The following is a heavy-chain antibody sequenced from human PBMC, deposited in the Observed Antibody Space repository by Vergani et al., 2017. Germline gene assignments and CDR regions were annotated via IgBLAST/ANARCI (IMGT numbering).Heavy chain of an antibody. CDR1: GFTFSACP. V-gene: IGHV3-23*04. J-gene: IGHJ4*02. D-gene: IGHD3-22*01. CDR3: ARLSYDTTPYLQGGYDC. Sequence: VQLVQSGAEVKKPGSSVKVSCKASGFTFSACPMTWVRQAPGKGLEWVSAISARYPSTYYADSVKGRFTISRDNSKNMLYLQMNSLRAEDTAVYYCARLSYDTTPYLQGGYDCWGQGTLVSVSS. CDR2: ISARYPST.